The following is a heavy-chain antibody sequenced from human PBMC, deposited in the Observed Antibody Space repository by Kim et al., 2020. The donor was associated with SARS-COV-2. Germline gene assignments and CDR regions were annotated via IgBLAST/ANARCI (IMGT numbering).Heavy chain of an antibody. CDR3: TTDSYYYGSGSPFDY. CDR2: IKSKTDGGTT. V-gene: IGHV3-15*01. Sequence: GGSLRLSCAASGFTFSNAWMSWVRQAPGKGLEWVGRIKSKTDGGTTDYAAPVKGRFTISRDDSKNTLYLQMNSLKTEDTAVYYCTTDSYYYGSGSPFDYWGQGTLVTGSS. D-gene: IGHD3-10*01. CDR1: GFTFSNAW. J-gene: IGHJ4*02.